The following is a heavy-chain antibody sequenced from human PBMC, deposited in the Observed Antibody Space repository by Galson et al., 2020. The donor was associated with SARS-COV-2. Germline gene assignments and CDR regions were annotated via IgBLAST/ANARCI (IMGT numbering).Heavy chain of an antibody. D-gene: IGHD1-26*01. V-gene: IGHV3-23*01. CDR1: GFTFSKFA. J-gene: IGHJ4*02. Sequence: GGSLRLSCVASGFTFSKFAMTWLRQAPGKGLEWISTISIGGDTTHYADSVKGRFTISRDNSKNTLSLQMNSLRAEDTSLYYCAKDTSEVTGAYYHFDYWGQGTLVTVSS. CDR2: ISIGGDTT. CDR3: AKDTSEVTGAYYHFDY.